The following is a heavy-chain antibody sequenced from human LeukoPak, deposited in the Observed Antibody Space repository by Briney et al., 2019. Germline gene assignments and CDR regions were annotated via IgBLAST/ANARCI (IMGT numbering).Heavy chain of an antibody. D-gene: IGHD2-2*01. CDR3: ARETVVPAALTYYYYYMDV. CDR2: IYHSGST. CDR1: GYSISSGYY. Sequence: PSETLSLTCTVSGYSISSGYYWGWIRQPPGKGLEWIGSIYHSGSTNYNPSLKSRVTISVDTSKSQFSLKLSSVTAADTAVYYCARETVVPAALTYYYYYMDVWGKGTTVTVSS. J-gene: IGHJ6*03. V-gene: IGHV4-38-2*02.